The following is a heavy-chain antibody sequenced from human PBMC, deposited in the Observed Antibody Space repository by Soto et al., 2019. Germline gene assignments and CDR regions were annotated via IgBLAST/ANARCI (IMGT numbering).Heavy chain of an antibody. D-gene: IGHD1-1*01. V-gene: IGHV3-23*01. J-gene: IGHJ4*01. CDR2: ISGSGGST. CDR1: GFTFSSYA. CDR3: TPVFHFPMKLVRFDY. Sequence: GGSLRLPCAASGFTFSSYAMSWVRQAPGKGIEWVSGISGSGGSTYYADSVKGRFTISRDNSKNTLYLQMNSLEIEDTAVYYCTPVFHFPMKLVRFDYCGPGTLVTVSS.